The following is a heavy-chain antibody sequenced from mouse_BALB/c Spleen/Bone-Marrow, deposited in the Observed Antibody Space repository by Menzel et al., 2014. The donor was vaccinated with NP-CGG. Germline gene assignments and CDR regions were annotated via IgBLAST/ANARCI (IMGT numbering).Heavy chain of an antibody. CDR3: AREKVYYGISWFAY. Sequence: QVQLQQSGTEVVRPGASVKLSCKASGYSFTTYWMNWVKQRPGQGLEWIGMIHPSDSETRLNQKFKDKATLTVDKSSSTAYIQLNSPTSEDSAVYYCAREKVYYGISWFAYWGQGTLVTVSA. J-gene: IGHJ3*01. D-gene: IGHD2-1*01. V-gene: IGHV1-61*01. CDR1: GYSFTTYW. CDR2: IHPSDSET.